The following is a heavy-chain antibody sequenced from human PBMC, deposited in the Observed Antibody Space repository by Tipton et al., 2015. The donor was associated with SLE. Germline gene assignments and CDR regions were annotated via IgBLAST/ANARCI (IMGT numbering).Heavy chain of an antibody. Sequence: SLRLSCVASRFTFSNSDMNWVRQAPGKGLEWTSYISSSGSTIFYADSVKGRFTISRDNAKNSLYLQMNSLSAEDTAVYYCARDPATVTSYYFDYWGQGTLVTVSS. CDR1: RFTFSNSD. J-gene: IGHJ4*02. D-gene: IGHD4-17*01. CDR3: ARDPATVTSYYFDY. V-gene: IGHV3-48*03. CDR2: ISSSGSTI.